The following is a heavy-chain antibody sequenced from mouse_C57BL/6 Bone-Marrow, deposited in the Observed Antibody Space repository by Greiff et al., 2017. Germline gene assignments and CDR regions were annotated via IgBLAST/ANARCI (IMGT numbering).Heavy chain of an antibody. CDR1: GYTFTSYW. Sequence: QVQLQQPGAELVKPGASVKLSCKASGYTFTSYWMHWVKQRPGQGLEWIGMIHPNSGSTNYNEKFKSKATLTVNKSSSPAYMQLSSLTSKDSAVYYYARERYFDPGVYFDYWGQGTTLTVSS. J-gene: IGHJ2*01. CDR2: IHPNSGST. CDR3: ARERYFDPGVYFDY. V-gene: IGHV1-64*01.